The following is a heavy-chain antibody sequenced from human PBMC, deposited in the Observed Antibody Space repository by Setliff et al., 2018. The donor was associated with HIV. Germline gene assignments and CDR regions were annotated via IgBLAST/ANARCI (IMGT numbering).Heavy chain of an antibody. Sequence: ASVKVSCKASGYSFSTYGISWVRQAPGQGLEWMGWISVYNGNTNYAQKLQGRVTMTTDTSTDTAYMELRSLRSDDTAVYYCARDKDGFDIWGQGTMVTVSS. CDR3: ARDKDGFDI. CDR1: GYSFSTYG. CDR2: ISVYNGNT. D-gene: IGHD2-15*01. V-gene: IGHV1-18*01. J-gene: IGHJ3*02.